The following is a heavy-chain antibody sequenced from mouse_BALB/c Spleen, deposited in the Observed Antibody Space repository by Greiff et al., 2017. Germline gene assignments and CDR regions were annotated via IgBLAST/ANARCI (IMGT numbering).Heavy chain of an antibody. J-gene: IGHJ3*01. D-gene: IGHD2-4*01. Sequence: EVQLQESGGGLVKPGGSLKLSCAASGFTFSSYAMSWVRQSPEKRLEWVAEISSGGSYTYYPDTVTGRFTISRDNAKNTLYLEMSSLRSEDTAMYYCARDMITTRFAYWGQGTLVTVSA. V-gene: IGHV5-9-4*01. CDR2: ISSGGSYT. CDR1: GFTFSSYA. CDR3: ARDMITTRFAY.